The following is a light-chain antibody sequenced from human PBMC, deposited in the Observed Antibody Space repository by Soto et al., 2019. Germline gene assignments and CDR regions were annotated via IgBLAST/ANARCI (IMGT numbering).Light chain of an antibody. CDR3: CYYTSRSTV. J-gene: IGLJ3*02. V-gene: IGLV2-14*01. CDR1: SSDVGSYNY. CDR2: EVN. Sequence: QSALTQPASVSGSPGQSITISCTGTSSDVGSYNYVSWYQQHPGKAPKLMIYEVNDRPSGISRRFSGSKSGNTASLTISGLQAEDEADYYCCYYTSRSTVFGTGTKLTVL.